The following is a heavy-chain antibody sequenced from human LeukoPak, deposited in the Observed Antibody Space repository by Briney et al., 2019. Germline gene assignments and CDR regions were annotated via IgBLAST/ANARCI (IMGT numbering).Heavy chain of an antibody. CDR1: GGSISSGDYY. J-gene: IGHJ3*02. V-gene: IGHV4-30-4*01. Sequence: SQTLSLTCTVSGGSISSGDYYWSWIRQPPGKGLEWIGYIYYSGSTYYNPSLKSRVTISVDTSKNQFSLKLSSVTAADTAVYYCARVFTTGWDILTGYPTQLAFDIWGQGTMVTVSS. D-gene: IGHD3-9*01. CDR2: IYYSGST. CDR3: ARVFTTGWDILTGYPTQLAFDI.